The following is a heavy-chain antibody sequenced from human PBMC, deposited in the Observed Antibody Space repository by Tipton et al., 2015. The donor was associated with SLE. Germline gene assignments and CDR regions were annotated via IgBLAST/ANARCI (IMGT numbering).Heavy chain of an antibody. V-gene: IGHV4-38-2*01. D-gene: IGHD1-7*01. CDR2: IYYSGST. J-gene: IGHJ4*02. CDR3: ARSRYNWNYYFDY. Sequence: TLSLTCAVSGYSISSGYYWGWIRQPPGKGLGWIGSIYYSGSTYYNPSLKSRVTISADTSKNQFSLKLTSVTAADTAFYYCARSRYNWNYYFDYWGQGTLVTVSS. CDR1: GYSISSGYY.